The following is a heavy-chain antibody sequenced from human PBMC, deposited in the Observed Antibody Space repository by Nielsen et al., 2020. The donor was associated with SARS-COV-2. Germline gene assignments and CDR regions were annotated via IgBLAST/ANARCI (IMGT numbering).Heavy chain of an antibody. D-gene: IGHD5-12*01. V-gene: IGHV3-48*02. CDR3: ARVVATTLRIHTRYYYYYGMDV. CDR2: ISSSSSTI. J-gene: IGHJ6*02. Sequence: VRQAPGKGLEWVSYISSSSSTIYYADSVKGRFTISRDNAKNSLYLQMNSLRDEDTAVYYCARVVATTLRIHTRYYYYYGMDVWGQGTTVTVSS.